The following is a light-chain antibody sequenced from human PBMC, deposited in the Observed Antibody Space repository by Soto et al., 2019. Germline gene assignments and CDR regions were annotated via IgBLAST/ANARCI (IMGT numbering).Light chain of an antibody. V-gene: IGKV3-15*01. CDR1: QTVSSN. CDR3: QQYNDWPPFT. Sequence: EIVMTQSPATLSVSPGERATLSCRASQTVSSNLAWYQQKPGQAPRLLIHGASTRAAGIPARFSGSGSWTEFTLTISSLQSEDFAVYYCQQYNDWPPFTVGPGTRVDIK. CDR2: GAS. J-gene: IGKJ3*01.